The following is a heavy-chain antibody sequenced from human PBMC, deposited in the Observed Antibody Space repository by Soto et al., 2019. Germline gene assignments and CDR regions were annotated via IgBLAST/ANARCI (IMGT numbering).Heavy chain of an antibody. V-gene: IGHV4-31*03. Sequence: SETLSLTCTVSGGSISSGGYYRSWIRQHPGKGLEWIGYIYYSGSTYYNPSLKSRVTISVDTSKNQFSLKLSSVTAADTAVYYCARASPFAVEWHYYYMEVWGKGTTVTVSS. CDR3: ARASPFAVEWHYYYMEV. J-gene: IGHJ6*03. CDR1: GGSISSGGYY. D-gene: IGHD3-3*01. CDR2: IYYSGST.